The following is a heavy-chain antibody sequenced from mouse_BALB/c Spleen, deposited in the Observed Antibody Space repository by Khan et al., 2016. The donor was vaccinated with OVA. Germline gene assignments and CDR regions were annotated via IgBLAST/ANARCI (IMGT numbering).Heavy chain of an antibody. CDR3: TRGGYGGFAY. Sequence: QVQLQQSGAELVKPGASVKLSCKASGHTFTSYQMYWVKQRPGQGLEWIGEINPSNGGTNFNEKFKSKATLTVDKSSSTAFMQLSSLTSEDSAVYYCTRGGYGGFAYWGQGTLVTVSA. CDR2: INPSNGGT. CDR1: GHTFTSYQ. J-gene: IGHJ3*01. V-gene: IGHV1S81*02. D-gene: IGHD3-1*01.